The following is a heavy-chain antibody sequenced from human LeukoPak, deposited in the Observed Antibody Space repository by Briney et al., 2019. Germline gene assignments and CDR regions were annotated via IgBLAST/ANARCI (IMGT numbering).Heavy chain of an antibody. CDR3: ARDAPSRIAAAGGEFDP. CDR1: GFTFSSYD. CDR2: IGTAGDP. J-gene: IGHJ5*02. D-gene: IGHD6-13*01. V-gene: IGHV3-13*05. Sequence: GGSLRLSCAASGFTFSSYDMHWVRQATGKGLEWVSAIGTAGDPYYPGSVKGRFTISRENAKNSLYLQMNSLRAGDTAVYYCARDAPSRIAAAGGEFDPWGQGTLVTVSS.